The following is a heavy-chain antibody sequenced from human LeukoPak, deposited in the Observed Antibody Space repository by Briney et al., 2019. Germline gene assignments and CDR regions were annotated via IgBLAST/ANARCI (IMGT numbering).Heavy chain of an antibody. J-gene: IGHJ3*02. V-gene: IGHV3-53*01. D-gene: IGHD3-16*01. Sequence: GGSLRPSCAASGFTVSSNYMSWVRQAPGKGLEWVSIIYSGGSTFYADSVKGRFTISRDNSKNTLYLHMNSLRAEDTAVYYCARGGSYLSAFDIWGQGTMVTVSS. CDR3: ARGGSYLSAFDI. CDR2: IYSGGST. CDR1: GFTVSSNY.